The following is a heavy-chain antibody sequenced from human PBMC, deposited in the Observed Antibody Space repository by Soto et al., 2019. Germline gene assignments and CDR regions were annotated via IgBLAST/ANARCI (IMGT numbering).Heavy chain of an antibody. J-gene: IGHJ6*02. CDR2: MNPNSFNT. CDR1: GYTFTSYD. D-gene: IGHD6-19*01. Sequence: QVQLVQSGAEVKKPGASVKVSCKASGYTFTSYDINWVRQATGQGLEWMGWMNPNSFNTGYAQKFQGRVTMTRNTSISTAYMELSSLRSEDTAVYYCARDLRSSGWYGGGYYGMDVWGQGTTVTVSS. CDR3: ARDLRSSGWYGGGYYGMDV. V-gene: IGHV1-8*01.